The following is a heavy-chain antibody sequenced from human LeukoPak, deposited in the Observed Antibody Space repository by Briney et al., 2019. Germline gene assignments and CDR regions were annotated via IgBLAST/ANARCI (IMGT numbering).Heavy chain of an antibody. V-gene: IGHV3-30-3*01. CDR3: ARDNVSDFDY. J-gene: IGHJ4*02. Sequence: QPGRSLRLSCAASGFTFSSYAMHWDRQAPGKGLEWVAVISYDGNNKYYADSVKGRFTISRDNSKNTLYLQMNSLRAEDTAVYYCARDNVSDFDYWGQGTLVTVSS. CDR1: GFTFSSYA. D-gene: IGHD2-8*01. CDR2: ISYDGNNK.